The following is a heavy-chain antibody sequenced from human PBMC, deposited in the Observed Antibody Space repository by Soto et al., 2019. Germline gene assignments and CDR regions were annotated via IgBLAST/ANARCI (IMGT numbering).Heavy chain of an antibody. CDR2: ISAYNGNT. CDR3: ASVCGGDCYSYHGGSFEI. CDR1: GYTFTSYG. J-gene: IGHJ3*02. D-gene: IGHD2-21*01. V-gene: IGHV1-18*01. Sequence: ASVKVSCKASGYTFTSYGISWVRQAPGQGLEWMGWISAYNGNTNYAQKQQGRVTMTTDTSTSTAYMELRSLRSDDTAVYYSASVCGGDCYSYHGGSFEIWGQGTMVTVSS.